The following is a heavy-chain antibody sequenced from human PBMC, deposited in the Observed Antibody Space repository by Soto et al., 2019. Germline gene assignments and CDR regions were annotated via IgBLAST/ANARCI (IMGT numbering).Heavy chain of an antibody. J-gene: IGHJ5*02. CDR3: ARDRVEGNWFDP. V-gene: IGHV4-31*03. D-gene: IGHD3-3*01. Sequence: QVQLQESGPGLVKPSQTLSLTCTVSGGSISSGGYYWSWIRQHPGKGLEWIGYIYYGGSTYYNPSLKSRVTISVDTSKNQFSLKLSSVTAADTAVYYCARDRVEGNWFDPWGQGTLVTVSS. CDR1: GGSISSGGYY. CDR2: IYYGGST.